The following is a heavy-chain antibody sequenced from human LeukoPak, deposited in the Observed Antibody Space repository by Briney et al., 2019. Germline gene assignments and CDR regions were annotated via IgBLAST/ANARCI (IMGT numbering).Heavy chain of an antibody. V-gene: IGHV4-31*03. CDR1: GGSISTGGFY. CDR3: FTLNSGSCRGMDV. J-gene: IGHJ6*02. Sequence: PSETLSLTCTVSGGSISTGGFYWSWIRQHPGEGLEWIGYTFYGGSTYYNPSLRSRVFISIDTSKNQLSLKVSSVTAADTAVYYCFTLNSGSCRGMDVWGQGATVTVSS. D-gene: IGHD3-22*01. CDR2: TFYGGST.